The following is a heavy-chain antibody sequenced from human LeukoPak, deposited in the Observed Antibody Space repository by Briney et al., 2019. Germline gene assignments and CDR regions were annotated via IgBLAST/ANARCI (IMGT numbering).Heavy chain of an antibody. CDR1: GGSISSGGYY. Sequence: NPSETLSLTCTVSGGSISSGGYYWSWIRQHPGKGLEWIGYIYYSGSTYYNPSLKSRVTISVDTSKNQFSLKLSSVTAADTAVYYCARDVRYLPWSSKQSDGMDVWGQGTTVTVSS. CDR3: ARDVRYLPWSSKQSDGMDV. D-gene: IGHD3-10*02. J-gene: IGHJ6*02. CDR2: IYYSGST. V-gene: IGHV4-31*03.